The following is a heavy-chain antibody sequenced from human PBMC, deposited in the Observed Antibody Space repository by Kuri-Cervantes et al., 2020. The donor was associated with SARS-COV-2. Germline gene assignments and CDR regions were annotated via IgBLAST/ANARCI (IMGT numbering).Heavy chain of an antibody. D-gene: IGHD2-15*01. CDR2: IYSGGST. J-gene: IGHJ6*02. V-gene: IGHV3-66*01. CDR1: GFPVASNY. CDR3: ARDLICSTCDTPDYYGMDV. Sequence: ETLSLTCAASGFPVASNYINWVRQAPEKGLEWVSSIYSGGSTHYAESLKGRFTISRDTSKNTVYLQMNSLRGEDTGVYYCARDLICSTCDTPDYYGMDVWGQGTTVTVSS.